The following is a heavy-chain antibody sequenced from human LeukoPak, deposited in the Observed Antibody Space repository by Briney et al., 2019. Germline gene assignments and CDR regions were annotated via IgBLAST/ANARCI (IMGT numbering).Heavy chain of an antibody. CDR2: ISSSSSYI. J-gene: IGHJ4*02. V-gene: IGHV3-21*01. D-gene: IGHD6-19*01. CDR3: ARSPRIAVAGTDAFDY. Sequence: GGSLRLSCAASGFTFSSYSMNWVRQAPGKGLEWVSSISSSSSYIYYADSVKGRFTISRDNAKNSLYLQMNSLRAEDTAVYYCARSPRIAVAGTDAFDYWGQGTLVTVSS. CDR1: GFTFSSYS.